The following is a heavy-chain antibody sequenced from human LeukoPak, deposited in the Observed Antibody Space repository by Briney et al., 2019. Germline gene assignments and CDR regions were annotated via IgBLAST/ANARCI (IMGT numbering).Heavy chain of an antibody. CDR1: GFTFSGYA. J-gene: IGHJ4*02. CDR2: ISGSGDST. D-gene: IGHD3-16*01. V-gene: IGHV3-23*01. Sequence: SGGSLRLSCAASGFTFSGYAMSWVRQAPGKGLEWVSAISGSGDSTYYADSVKGRFTISRDNSKNTLYLQMNSLRADDTAVYYCAKARGYFDYWGQGTLVTVSS. CDR3: AKARGYFDY.